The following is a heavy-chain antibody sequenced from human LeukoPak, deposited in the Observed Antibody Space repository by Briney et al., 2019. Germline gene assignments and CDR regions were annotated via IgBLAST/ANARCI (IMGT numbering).Heavy chain of an antibody. CDR1: GGYISPYY. V-gene: IGHV4-59*01. J-gene: IGHJ6*03. CDR2: IFYNGNT. CDR3: ARGGYYYMDV. Sequence: SETLSLTCTVSGGYISPYYWSWIRQPPGKGLEWIAYIFYNGNTNYNPSLKSRVTISLDTSKKEFSLKVSSVTAADTAVYYCARGGYYYMDVWGKGTTVTVSS.